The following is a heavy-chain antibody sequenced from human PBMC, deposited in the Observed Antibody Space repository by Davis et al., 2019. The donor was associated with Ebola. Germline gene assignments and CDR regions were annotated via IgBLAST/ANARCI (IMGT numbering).Heavy chain of an antibody. V-gene: IGHV1-69*10. CDR3: AVGGQDGGFDY. D-gene: IGHD1-26*01. Sequence: SVKVSCKTSGGTFSSYAFSWVRQAPGQGLEWMGGIIPILGPANYAQKFQVRVSMTEDTSSHTAYMELSSLKSDDTAIYYCAVGGQDGGFDYWGQGTLVTVSS. CDR1: GGTFSSYA. CDR2: IIPILGPA. J-gene: IGHJ4*02.